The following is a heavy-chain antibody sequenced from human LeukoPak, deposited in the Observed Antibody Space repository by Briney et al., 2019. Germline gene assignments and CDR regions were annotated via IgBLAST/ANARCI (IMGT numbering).Heavy chain of an antibody. V-gene: IGHV3-53*01. D-gene: IGHD3-22*01. CDR3: ARGYYDSSGCYYFDY. J-gene: IGHJ4*02. CDR1: GFTVSSNY. CDR2: IYSGGST. Sequence: GGSLRLSCAASGFTVSSNYMSWVRQAPGKGLERVSLIYSGGSTYYADSVKGRFTISRDNSKNTLYLQMNSLRAEDTAVYYCARGYYDSSGCYYFDYWGQGTLVTVSS.